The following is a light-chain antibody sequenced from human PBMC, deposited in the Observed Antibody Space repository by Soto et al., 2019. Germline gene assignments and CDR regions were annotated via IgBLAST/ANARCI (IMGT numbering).Light chain of an antibody. CDR1: SSDIGSSNL. V-gene: IGLV2-23*01. CDR2: EAT. J-gene: IGLJ1*01. CDR3: CSYAGSNTYV. Sequence: QSALTQPASVSGSPGQSITISCTGTSSDIGSSNLVSWYQDHPDKAPKLIIYEATQRPSGISYRFSGSKSGNTASLTISGLQAEDEADYYCCSYAGSNTYVFGTGTKVTVL.